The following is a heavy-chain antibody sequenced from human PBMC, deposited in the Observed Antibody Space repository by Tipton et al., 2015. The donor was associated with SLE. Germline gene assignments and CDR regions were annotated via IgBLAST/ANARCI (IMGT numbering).Heavy chain of an antibody. CDR2: IYYSGST. CDR3: ARLGYYDSRGNYFDY. D-gene: IGHD3-22*01. Sequence: TLSLTCTVSGGSISSYYWSWIRQPPGKRLEWIGYIYYSGSTNYNPSLKSRVTISVDTSKNQFSLKLSSVTAADTAVYYCARLGYYDSRGNYFDYWGQGTLVTVSS. CDR1: GGSISSYY. V-gene: IGHV4-59*01. J-gene: IGHJ4*02.